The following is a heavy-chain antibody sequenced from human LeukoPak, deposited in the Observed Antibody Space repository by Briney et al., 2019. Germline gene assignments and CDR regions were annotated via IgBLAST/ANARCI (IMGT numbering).Heavy chain of an antibody. CDR1: GGSISSYY. J-gene: IGHJ6*02. CDR3: ARDREGIVVVPDPPGVYYYYGMDV. CDR2: IYYSGST. D-gene: IGHD2-2*01. Sequence: SETLSLTCTVSGGSISSYYWSWIRQPPGKGLEWIGYIYYSGSTNYNPSLKSRVTISVDTSKNQFSLKLSSVTAADTAVYYCARDREGIVVVPDPPGVYYYYGMDVWGQGTTVTVSS. V-gene: IGHV4-59*01.